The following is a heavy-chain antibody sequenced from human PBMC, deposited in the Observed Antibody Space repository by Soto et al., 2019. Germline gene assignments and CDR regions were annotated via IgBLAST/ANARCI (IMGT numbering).Heavy chain of an antibody. CDR3: AILPSYCSSTSCQGEGGWFDP. Sequence: SETLSLTCTVSGASISTGGYYWSWIRQHPGKGLEWIGFIYYSGNTYYNPSLKSRFTISVDTSKNQFSLKLSSVTAADTAVYYCAILPSYCSSTSCQGEGGWFDPWGQGALVTVSS. CDR1: GASISTGGYY. D-gene: IGHD2-2*01. V-gene: IGHV4-31*03. CDR2: IYYSGNT. J-gene: IGHJ5*02.